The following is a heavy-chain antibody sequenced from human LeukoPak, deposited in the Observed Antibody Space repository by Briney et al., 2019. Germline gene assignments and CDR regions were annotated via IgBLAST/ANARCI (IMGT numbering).Heavy chain of an antibody. CDR1: GFTFSSYS. D-gene: IGHD3-10*01. CDR3: ARDILRFGDGDDAFDI. Sequence: PGGSLRLSCAASGFTFSSYSMNWVRQAPGKGLEWVSSISSSSSYTYYADSVKGRFTISRDNAKNSLYLQMNSLRAEDTAVYYCARDILRFGDGDDAFDIWGQGTMVTVSS. V-gene: IGHV3-21*01. CDR2: ISSSSSYT. J-gene: IGHJ3*02.